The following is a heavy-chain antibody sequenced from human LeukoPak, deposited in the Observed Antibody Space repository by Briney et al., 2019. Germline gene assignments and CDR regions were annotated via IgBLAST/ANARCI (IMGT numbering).Heavy chain of an antibody. Sequence: SETLSLTCTLSGASISSVGYYWNWIRQPPGKGLEWIGYIYYSRSTSYSPSLRSRLTISVDTSKNQFSLKLSSVTAADTAVYYCARDGYNSGYFDYWGQGTLVTVSS. CDR2: IYYSRST. V-gene: IGHV4-30-4*01. CDR3: ARDGYNSGYFDY. CDR1: GASISSVGYY. J-gene: IGHJ4*02. D-gene: IGHD5-24*01.